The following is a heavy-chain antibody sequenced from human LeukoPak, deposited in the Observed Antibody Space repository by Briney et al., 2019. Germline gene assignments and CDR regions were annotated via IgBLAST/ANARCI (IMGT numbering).Heavy chain of an antibody. D-gene: IGHD3-22*01. CDR1: GGSFSGYH. V-gene: IGHV4-34*01. Sequence: KASETLSLTCAVYGGSFSGYHWSWIRQPPGKGLEWIGGINHSGSTNYNPSLKSRVTISVDTSKNQFSLKLSSVTAADTAVYYCARVDYYDSSGDNSFDYWGQGTLVTVSS. J-gene: IGHJ4*02. CDR2: INHSGST. CDR3: ARVDYYDSSGDNSFDY.